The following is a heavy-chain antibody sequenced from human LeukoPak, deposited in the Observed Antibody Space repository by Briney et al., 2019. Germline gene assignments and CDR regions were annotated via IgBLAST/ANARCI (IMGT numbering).Heavy chain of an antibody. V-gene: IGHV3-53*01. J-gene: IGHJ4*02. Sequence: GGSLRLSCASSGFTVSSNYMIWVRQARGKGREGVSVIYSGGSTYYADCGKGRFTISRDNSQNPVYLQMNSLRAEATAVYYCASPAVWGELSLRYWGQGTLVTVSS. CDR1: GFTVSSNY. CDR3: ASPAVWGELSLRY. D-gene: IGHD3-16*02. CDR2: IYSGGST.